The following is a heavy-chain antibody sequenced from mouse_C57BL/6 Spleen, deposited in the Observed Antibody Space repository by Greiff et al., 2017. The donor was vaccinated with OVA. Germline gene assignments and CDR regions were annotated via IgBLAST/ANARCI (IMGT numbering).Heavy chain of an antibody. CDR1: GYTFTSYT. V-gene: IGHV1-4*01. D-gene: IGHD1-1*01. J-gene: IGHJ2*01. CDR2: INPSSGYT. CDR3: ARSILRGFDY. Sequence: LVESGAELARPGASVKMSCKASGYTFTSYTMHWVKQRPGQGLEWIGYINPSSGYTKYNQKFKDKATLTADKSSSTAYMQLSSLTSEDSAVYYCARSILRGFDYWGQGTTLTVSS.